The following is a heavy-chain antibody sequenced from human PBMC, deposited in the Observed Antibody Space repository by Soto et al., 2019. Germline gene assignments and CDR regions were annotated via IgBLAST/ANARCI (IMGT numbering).Heavy chain of an antibody. Sequence: SETLSLTCAVSGGSISSGGYSWSWIRQPPGKGLEWIGYIYHSGSTYYNPSLKSRVTISVDRSKNQFSLKLSSVTAADTAVYYCARDIAYGDFTFDYWGQGTLVTVSS. CDR2: IYHSGST. J-gene: IGHJ4*02. V-gene: IGHV4-30-2*01. CDR3: ARDIAYGDFTFDY. D-gene: IGHD4-17*01. CDR1: GGSISSGGYS.